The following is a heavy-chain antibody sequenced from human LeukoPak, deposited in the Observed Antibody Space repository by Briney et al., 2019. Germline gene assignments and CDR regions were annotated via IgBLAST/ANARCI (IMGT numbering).Heavy chain of an antibody. CDR3: ARGARSGSYTSEGFDY. CDR2: IYYSGST. CDR1: GGSISSGGYY. V-gene: IGHV4-31*03. D-gene: IGHD1-26*01. Sequence: SETLSLTCTVSGGSISSGGYYWSWIRQHPGKGLEWIGYIYYSGSTYYNPSLESRVTISVDTSKNQFSLKLSSVTAADTAVYYCARGARSGSYTSEGFDYWGQGTLVTVSS. J-gene: IGHJ4*02.